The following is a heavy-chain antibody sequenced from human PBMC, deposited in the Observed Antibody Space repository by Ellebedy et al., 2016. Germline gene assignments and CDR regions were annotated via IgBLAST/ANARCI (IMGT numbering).Heavy chain of an antibody. V-gene: IGHV3-23*01. CDR1: GFTFSSYA. Sequence: GESLKISXAASGFTFSSYAMNWVRQAPGKGLEWISAITGSAGSKYYADSVKGRFTISRDNSKNTLYLQMNSLRPEDTAVYYCAEESQGVGHGALDSWFDPWGQGTLVTVSS. D-gene: IGHD4-17*01. CDR3: AEESQGVGHGALDSWFDP. CDR2: ITGSAGSK. J-gene: IGHJ5*02.